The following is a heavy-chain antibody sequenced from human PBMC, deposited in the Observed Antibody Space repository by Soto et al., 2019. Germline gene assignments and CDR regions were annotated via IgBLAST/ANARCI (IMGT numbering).Heavy chain of an antibody. V-gene: IGHV3-30*18. J-gene: IGHJ6*02. CDR2: ISYDGSNK. Sequence: GGSLRLSCAASGFTFSSYGMHWVRQAPGKGLEWVAVISYDGSNKYYADSVKGRFTISRDNSKNTLYLQMNSLRAEDTAVYYCAKEVTMVGGVEDYYYYSGMDFWGQGTTVTVSS. CDR1: GFTFSSYG. D-gene: IGHD3-10*01. CDR3: AKEVTMVGGVEDYYYYSGMDF.